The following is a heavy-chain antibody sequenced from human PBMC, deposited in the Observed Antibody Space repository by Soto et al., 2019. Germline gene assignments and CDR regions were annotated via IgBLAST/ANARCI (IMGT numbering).Heavy chain of an antibody. Sequence: QVQLVQSGAEVKKPGSSVKVSCKASGGTFSSYTISWVRQAPGQGLEWMGRIIPILGIANYAQKFQGRVTITADKSTRTAYMELSSLRSEDTAVYYCARGPYSSSWYYYYYYMDVWGKGTTVTVS. CDR1: GGTFSSYT. V-gene: IGHV1-69*02. D-gene: IGHD6-13*01. CDR2: IIPILGIA. CDR3: ARGPYSSSWYYYYYYMDV. J-gene: IGHJ6*03.